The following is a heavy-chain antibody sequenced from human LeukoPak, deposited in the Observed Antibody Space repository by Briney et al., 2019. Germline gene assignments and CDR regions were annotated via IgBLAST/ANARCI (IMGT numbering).Heavy chain of an antibody. Sequence: PGGSLRLSCAASGFTFSSYAMHWVRQAPGKGLEWVAVISYDGSNKYYADSVKGRFTISRDNAKNSLYLQMNSLRAGDTAVYYCARGSGPRSGWSIDYWGQGTLVTVSS. J-gene: IGHJ4*02. CDR1: GFTFSSYA. CDR2: ISYDGSNK. V-gene: IGHV3-30*04. D-gene: IGHD6-19*01. CDR3: ARGSGPRSGWSIDY.